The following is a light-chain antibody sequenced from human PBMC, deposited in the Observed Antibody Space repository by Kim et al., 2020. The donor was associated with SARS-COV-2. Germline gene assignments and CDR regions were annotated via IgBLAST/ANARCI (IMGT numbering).Light chain of an antibody. V-gene: IGKV1-39*01. CDR1: QSISQS. CDR3: QQSFSTPYT. J-gene: IGKJ2*01. Sequence: ASVGDIVTLSCRASQSISQSLSWYQQKPGNAPKLLIYAASTLQSGVPSRFSGSGSATNFTLTISSLQPEDFATYHCQQSFSTPYTFGRGTKLEI. CDR2: AAS.